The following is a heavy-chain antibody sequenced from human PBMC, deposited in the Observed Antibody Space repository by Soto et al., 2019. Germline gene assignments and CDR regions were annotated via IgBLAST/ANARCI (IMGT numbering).Heavy chain of an antibody. CDR1: GGSISSTSYY. CDR3: ARISGWFDP. J-gene: IGHJ5*02. Sequence: SETLSLTCTVSGGSISSTSYYWGWIRQPPGKGLEWIGSIYYSGSTYYNPSLKSRVTISVDTSKNQFSLKLSSVTAADTAVYYCARISGWFDPWGQGTLVTVSS. D-gene: IGHD3-10*01. CDR2: IYYSGST. V-gene: IGHV4-39*01.